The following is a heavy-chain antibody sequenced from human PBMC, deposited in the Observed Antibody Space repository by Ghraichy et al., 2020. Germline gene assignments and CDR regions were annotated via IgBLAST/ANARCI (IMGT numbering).Heavy chain of an antibody. CDR1: GGSISSGGYY. CDR2: IYYSGST. J-gene: IGHJ4*02. CDR3: ARDTYGDYGGYYFDY. V-gene: IGHV4-31*03. D-gene: IGHD4-17*01. Sequence: SETLSLTCTVSGGSISSGGYYWSWIRQHPGKGLEWIGYIYYSGSTYYNPSLKSRVTISVDTSKNQFSLKLSSVTAADTAVYYCARDTYGDYGGYYFDYWGQGTLVTVSS.